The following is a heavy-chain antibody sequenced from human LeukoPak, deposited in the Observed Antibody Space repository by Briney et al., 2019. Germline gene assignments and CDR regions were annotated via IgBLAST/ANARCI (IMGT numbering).Heavy chain of an antibody. J-gene: IGHJ4*02. Sequence: TGGSLRLSCAASGFTFSDYYMSWIRQAPGKGLEWVSYISSSGSTIYYADSVKGRFTISRDNAKNSLYLQMNSLRAEDTAVYYCANLAHQYYYDSSGYPDNYYFDYWGQGTLVTVSS. CDR3: ANLAHQYYYDSSGYPDNYYFDY. CDR1: GFTFSDYY. CDR2: ISSSGSTI. V-gene: IGHV3-11*01. D-gene: IGHD3-22*01.